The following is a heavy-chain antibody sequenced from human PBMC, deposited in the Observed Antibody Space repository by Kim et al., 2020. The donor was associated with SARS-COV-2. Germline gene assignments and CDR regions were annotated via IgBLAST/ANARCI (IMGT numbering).Heavy chain of an antibody. CDR1: GFTFRSYA. D-gene: IGHD5-18*01. J-gene: IGHJ6*04. CDR3: AKDANRGYSYGWTYYYDGMDV. Sequence: GGSLRLSCAASGFTFRSYAMHWVRQAPGKGLECVAIISYDGSNKYYADSVKGRFTISRDNSKNTLYLQMNSLRAEDTAVYYCAKDANRGYSYGWTYYYDGMDVGGEGTTVTVSS. CDR2: ISYDGSNK. V-gene: IGHV3-30*04.